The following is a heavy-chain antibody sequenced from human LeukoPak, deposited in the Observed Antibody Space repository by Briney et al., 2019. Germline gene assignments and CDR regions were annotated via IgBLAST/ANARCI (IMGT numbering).Heavy chain of an antibody. V-gene: IGHV3-9*01. CDR1: GFTFDDYA. J-gene: IGHJ4*02. Sequence: GGSLRLSCAASGFTFDDYAMHWVLQAPGTGLERVSGISWNSGSIGYADPVKDRFTISRDNAKHSLYLQMNSLCADATAVCYCARHGDHDSIDYWGQGTLVTVSS. CDR2: ISWNSGSI. CDR3: ARHGDHDSIDY. D-gene: IGHD3-10*01.